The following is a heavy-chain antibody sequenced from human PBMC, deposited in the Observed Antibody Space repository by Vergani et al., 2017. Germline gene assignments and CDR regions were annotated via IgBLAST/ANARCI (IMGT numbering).Heavy chain of an antibody. CDR2: IYYSGST. CDR1: GGSISSGGYY. V-gene: IGHV4-31*03. CDR3: AREAGAAGTAGGP. Sequence: QVQLQQWGAGLLKPSQTLSLTCTVSGGSISSGGYYWSWIRQHPGKGLEWIGYIYYSGSTYYNPSLKSRVTISVDTSKNQFSLKLSSVTAADTAVYYCAREAGAAGTAGGPWGQGTLVTVSS. J-gene: IGHJ5*02. D-gene: IGHD6-13*01.